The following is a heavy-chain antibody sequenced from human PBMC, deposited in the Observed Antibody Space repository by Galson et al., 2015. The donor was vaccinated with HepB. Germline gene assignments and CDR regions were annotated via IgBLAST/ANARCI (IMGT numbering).Heavy chain of an antibody. J-gene: IGHJ4*02. CDR3: SRDYCSGGRCYSIVFDY. CDR2: ISSSSTYI. Sequence: SLRLSCAASGFTFSTYRMNWVRQAPGKGLEWVSSISSSSTYIYYADSVKGRFAISRDDAKNSLYLQMNSLRAEDTAVYYCSRDYCSGGRCYSIVFDYWGQGTLVTVSS. D-gene: IGHD2-15*01. CDR1: GFTFSTYR. V-gene: IGHV3-21*01.